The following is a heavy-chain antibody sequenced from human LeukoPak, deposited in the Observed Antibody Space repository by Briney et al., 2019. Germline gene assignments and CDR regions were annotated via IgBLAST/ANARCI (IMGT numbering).Heavy chain of an antibody. CDR1: GDTFTNYG. D-gene: IGHD3-16*01. J-gene: IGHJ3*01. CDR2: FSTYNGDT. V-gene: IGHV1-18*01. CDR3: AVGQGVITWGGADVYDV. Sequence: ASVKVSCKASGDTFTNYGINWVRQAPGQRPEWMGWFSTYNGDTKYAQKLKGRLTLTADTLKTTAYMELRTLISDDTATYYCAVGQGVITWGGADVYDVWGQGTTVIVSS.